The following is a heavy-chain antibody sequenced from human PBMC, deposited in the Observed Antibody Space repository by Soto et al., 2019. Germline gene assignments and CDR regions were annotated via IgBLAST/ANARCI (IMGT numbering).Heavy chain of an antibody. V-gene: IGHV1-8*02. CDR1: AYTFTSYD. CDR2: MNPNSGNT. D-gene: IGHD1-20*01. Sequence: ASMKVSCKASAYTFTSYDINWVRQATGQGLEWMGWMNPNSGNTAYAQKFQGRVTMTRNTSISTAYMELSSLRSEDTAVYYCAREVTGRFDYWGQGTLVTVSS. J-gene: IGHJ4*02. CDR3: AREVTGRFDY.